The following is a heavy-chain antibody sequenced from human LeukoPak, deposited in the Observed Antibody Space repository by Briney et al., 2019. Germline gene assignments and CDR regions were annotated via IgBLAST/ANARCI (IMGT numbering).Heavy chain of an antibody. CDR3: AKDVVPDSGWDLDY. CDR2: IYPSGDST. V-gene: IGHV3-23*01. Sequence: PGGSLRLSCAASGFTFSTYSMTWVRQGPGKGLEWVSSIYPSGDSTFYADSVKGRFTISRDNSKYTLYLQMSSLRTEDTAIYYCAKDVVPDSGWDLDYWGQGTLVTVSS. CDR1: GFTFSTYS. D-gene: IGHD6-19*01. J-gene: IGHJ4*02.